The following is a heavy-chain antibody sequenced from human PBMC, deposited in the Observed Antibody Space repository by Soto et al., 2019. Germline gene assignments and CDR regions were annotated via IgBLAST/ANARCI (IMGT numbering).Heavy chain of an antibody. J-gene: IGHJ4*02. V-gene: IGHV4-59*01. CDR2: IHYSGTT. D-gene: IGHD6-13*01. CDR1: GGSMRNYF. CDR3: AAGEASSRNLAPYYLDF. Sequence: SETLSLTCTVSGGSMRNYFWTWIRQPPGKGLEWIGYIHYSGTTSFFPSYNPSPRRRVTISEDTSKNQFSLKLLSVTTADTAVYFCAAGEASSRNLAPYYLDFWGQGTLVTVSS.